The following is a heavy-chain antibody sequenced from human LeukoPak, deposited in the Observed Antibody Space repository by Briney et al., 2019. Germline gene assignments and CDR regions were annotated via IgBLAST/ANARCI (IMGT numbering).Heavy chain of an antibody. CDR1: GVSFSGYY. Sequence: SETLSLTCAVYGVSFSGYYWSWIRQPPGKGLEWIGEINHSGSTNYNPSLKSRVTISVDTSKNQFSLKLSSVTAADTAVYYCARGVRNYDFWSGYSAFAYWGQGTLVTVSS. CDR3: ARGVRNYDFWSGYSAFAY. V-gene: IGHV4-34*01. D-gene: IGHD3-3*01. J-gene: IGHJ4*02. CDR2: INHSGST.